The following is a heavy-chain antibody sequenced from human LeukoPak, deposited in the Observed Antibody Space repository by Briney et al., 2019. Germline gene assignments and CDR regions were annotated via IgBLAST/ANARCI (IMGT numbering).Heavy chain of an antibody. CDR3: ARDPAQGIDY. CDR2: IWYDGSNK. J-gene: IGHJ4*02. D-gene: IGHD6-13*01. Sequence: GRSLRLSCAASGFTFSSYGMHWVRQAPGKGLEWVAVIWYDGSNKYYADSVKGRFTISRDNSKNTLYLQMNCLGAEDTAVYYCARDPAQGIDYWGQGTLVTVSS. V-gene: IGHV3-33*01. CDR1: GFTFSSYG.